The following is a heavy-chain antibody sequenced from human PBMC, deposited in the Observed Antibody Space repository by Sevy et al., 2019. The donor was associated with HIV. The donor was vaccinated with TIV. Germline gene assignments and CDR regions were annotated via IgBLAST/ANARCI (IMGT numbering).Heavy chain of an antibody. CDR2: IYYSGST. CDR1: GGSISSYY. Sequence: SETLSLTCTVSGGSISSYYWSWIRQPPGKGLEWFGYIYYSGSTNYNPSLKSRVTISVDTSKNQFSLKLSFVTAADTAVYYCARVGGYAFPFDYWGQGTLVTVSS. J-gene: IGHJ4*02. D-gene: IGHD5-12*01. V-gene: IGHV4-59*01. CDR3: ARVGGYAFPFDY.